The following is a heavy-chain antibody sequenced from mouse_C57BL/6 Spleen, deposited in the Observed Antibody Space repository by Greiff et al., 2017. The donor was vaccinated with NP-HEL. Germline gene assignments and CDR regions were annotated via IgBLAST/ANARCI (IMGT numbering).Heavy chain of an antibody. CDR3: ARARNYSPRPFDY. CDR1: GYTFTDYY. V-gene: IGHV1-26*01. J-gene: IGHJ2*01. D-gene: IGHD2-12*01. Sequence: EVQLQQSGPELVKPGASVKISCKASGYTFTDYYMNWVKQSHGKSLEWIGDINPNNGGTSYNQKFKGKATLTVDKSSSTAYMELRSLTSEDSAVYYCARARNYSPRPFDYWGQGTTLTVSS. CDR2: INPNNGGT.